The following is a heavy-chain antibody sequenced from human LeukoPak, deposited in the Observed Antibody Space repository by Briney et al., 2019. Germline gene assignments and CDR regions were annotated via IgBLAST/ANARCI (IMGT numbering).Heavy chain of an antibody. D-gene: IGHD3-3*01. Sequence: ASVKVSCKASGYTFTGYYMHWVRQAPGQGLEWMGWINPNSGGTNYAQKFQGRVTMTRDTSISTAYMELSRLRSDDTAVYYCARGPWSGYCSCPDYWGQGTLVTVSS. J-gene: IGHJ4*02. CDR3: ARGPWSGYCSCPDY. V-gene: IGHV1-2*02. CDR1: GYTFTGYY. CDR2: INPNSGGT.